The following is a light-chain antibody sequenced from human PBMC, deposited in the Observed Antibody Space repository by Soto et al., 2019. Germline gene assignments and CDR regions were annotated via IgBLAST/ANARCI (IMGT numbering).Light chain of an antibody. CDR2: NVY. CDR3: SAYTVSRTYV. V-gene: IGLV2-14*03. Sequence: QSALTQPASVSGSPGQSITISCTGTSSDVGAYNFVSWHQQHPGKAPKLMIYNVYDRPSGISYRFSGSKSGNTASLTISGLQGEDEADYYCSAYTVSRTYVLGTGKKVTV. J-gene: IGLJ1*01. CDR1: SSDVGAYNF.